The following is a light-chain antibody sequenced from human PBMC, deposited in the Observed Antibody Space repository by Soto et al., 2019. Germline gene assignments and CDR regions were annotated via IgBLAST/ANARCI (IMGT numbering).Light chain of an antibody. Sequence: FVLTQSPGTLSWSPGERATLSCRASQTVRNNYLAWYQQKPGQAPRLLIYGASNRATGIPDRFSGSGSGTDFTLTISRLEPEDFAVYYCQQYGSSGTFGQGTKVDI. J-gene: IGKJ1*01. V-gene: IGKV3-20*01. CDR3: QQYGSSGT. CDR2: GAS. CDR1: QTVRNNY.